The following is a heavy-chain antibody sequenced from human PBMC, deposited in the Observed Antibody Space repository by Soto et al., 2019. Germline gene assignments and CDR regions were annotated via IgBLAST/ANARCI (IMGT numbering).Heavy chain of an antibody. D-gene: IGHD5-12*01. CDR2: ISYDGSNK. CDR1: GFTFSSYG. J-gene: IGHJ5*02. Sequence: GGSLRLSCAASGFTFSSYGMHWVRQAPGKGLEWVAVISYDGSNKYYADSVKGRFTISRDNSKNTLYLQMNSLRAEDTAVYYCAKARIVATFDNWFDPWGQGTLVTVSS. CDR3: AKARIVATFDNWFDP. V-gene: IGHV3-30*18.